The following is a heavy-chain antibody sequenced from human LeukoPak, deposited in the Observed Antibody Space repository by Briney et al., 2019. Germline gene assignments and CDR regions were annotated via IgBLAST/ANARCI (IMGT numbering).Heavy chain of an antibody. J-gene: IGHJ4*02. D-gene: IGHD5-18*01. Sequence: PSETLSLTCAVYGGSFSGYYWSWIRQPPGKGLEWIGEINHSGSTNYNPSLKSRVTISVDTSKNQFSLKLSSVTAADTAVYYCARGGLTAMVTAFDYWDQGTLVTVSS. CDR3: ARGGLTAMVTAFDY. V-gene: IGHV4-34*01. CDR1: GGSFSGYY. CDR2: INHSGST.